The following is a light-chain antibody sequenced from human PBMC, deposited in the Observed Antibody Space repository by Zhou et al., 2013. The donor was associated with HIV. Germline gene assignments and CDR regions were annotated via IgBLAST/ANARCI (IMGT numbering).Light chain of an antibody. J-gene: IGKJ1*01. CDR2: GAS. Sequence: ETVLMQSPDTLSLSPGERATLSCRASQSVSSSFLAWYQQKPGQAPRLLIYGASSRATGVPDRFSGSGSGTDFTLTISRLEPEDFAVYYCQQYGSHPRWTFGQGTKVEIK. V-gene: IGKV3-20*01. CDR3: QQYGSHPRWT. CDR1: QSVSSSF.